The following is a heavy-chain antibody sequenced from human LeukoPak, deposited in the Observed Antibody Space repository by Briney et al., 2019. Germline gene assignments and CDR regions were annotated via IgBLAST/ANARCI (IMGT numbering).Heavy chain of an antibody. D-gene: IGHD5/OR15-5a*01. V-gene: IGHV3-23*01. CDR2: ISGSGGST. CDR1: GFTFSSYA. CDR3: AKDTHRSVSYGMDV. J-gene: IGHJ6*02. Sequence: PGGSLRLSCAASGFTFSSYAMSWVRQAPGKGLEWVSAISGSGGSTYYADSVKGRFTISRDNSKNTLYLQMNSLRAEDTALYYCAKDTHRSVSYGMDVWGQGTTVTVSS.